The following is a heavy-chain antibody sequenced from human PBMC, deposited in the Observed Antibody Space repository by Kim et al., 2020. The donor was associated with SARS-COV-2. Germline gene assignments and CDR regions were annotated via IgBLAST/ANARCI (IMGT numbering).Heavy chain of an antibody. CDR1: GYSFTDYW. D-gene: IGHD3-10*01. V-gene: IGHV5-51*01. CDR3: SRHAQETYGAWMDV. J-gene: IGHJ6*02. Sequence: GESLKISCKGSGYSFTDYWIGWVRQMPGKGLEWMGIVLPRASDIRYSPSFQGQVTISADKSINTAYLHLSGLRASDTAMYFCSRHAQETYGAWMDVWGQG. CDR2: VLPRASDI.